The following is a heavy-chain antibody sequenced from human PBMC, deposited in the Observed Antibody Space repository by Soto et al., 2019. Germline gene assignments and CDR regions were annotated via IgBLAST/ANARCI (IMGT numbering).Heavy chain of an antibody. J-gene: IGHJ5*02. D-gene: IGHD1-26*01. V-gene: IGHV3-30*18. CDR3: AKTRVVDRWENWFDH. CDR1: GFTFSSYG. CDR2: ISYDENNK. Sequence: QVQLVESGGGVVQPGRSLRLSCAASGFTFSSYGMHWVRQAPGKGLEWVAVISYDENNKYYADSVKGRFTISRDNSKNTLYMHMNSLKPEDTAVYYCAKTRVVDRWENWFDHCGQGTLVTVSS.